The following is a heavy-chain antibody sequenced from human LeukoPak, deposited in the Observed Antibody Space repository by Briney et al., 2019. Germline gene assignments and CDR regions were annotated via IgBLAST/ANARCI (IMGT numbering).Heavy chain of an antibody. V-gene: IGHV3-33*01. D-gene: IGHD3-10*01. CDR3: ARDQGYYGSGSHFGY. CDR1: GFTFSSYG. Sequence: TGGSLRLSCAASGFTFSSYGMHWVRQAPGKGLEWVAVIWYDGSNKYYADSVKGRFTISRDNSKNTLYLQMNSLRAEDTAVYYCARDQGYYGSGSHFGYWGQGTLVTVSS. J-gene: IGHJ4*02. CDR2: IWYDGSNK.